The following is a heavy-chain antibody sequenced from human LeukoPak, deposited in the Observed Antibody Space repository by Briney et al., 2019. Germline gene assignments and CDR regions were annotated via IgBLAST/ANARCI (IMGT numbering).Heavy chain of an antibody. CDR2: IKQDGSEI. CDR1: GFTFSNYW. V-gene: IGHV3-7*03. Sequence: PGGSLRLSCAASGFTFSNYWMGWVRQAPGKGLEWVANIKQDGSEIYYVDSVKGRFTISRDTAKDSLYLQMNSLRAEDTAVYYCARDRGGSYSAIDYWGQGTLVTVSS. D-gene: IGHD1-26*01. CDR3: ARDRGGSYSAIDY. J-gene: IGHJ4*02.